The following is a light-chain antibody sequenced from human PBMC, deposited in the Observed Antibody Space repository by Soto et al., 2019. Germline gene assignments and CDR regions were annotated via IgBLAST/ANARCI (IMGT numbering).Light chain of an antibody. V-gene: IGKV1-5*03. CDR3: QQDNGFSS. CDR1: QTISNF. J-gene: IGKJ1*01. CDR2: KAS. Sequence: DIQMAQSSSTLSPPVRDKIPLTCRATQTISNFLAWYQQKPGKAPKLLIYKASTVESGGSSRFSGSGSGTEFPLTISSLQPDDSAIYYWQQDNGFSSFGQGT.